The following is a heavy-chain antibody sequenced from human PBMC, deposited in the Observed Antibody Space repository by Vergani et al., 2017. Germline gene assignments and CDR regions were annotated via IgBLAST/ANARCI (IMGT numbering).Heavy chain of an antibody. CDR2: IYYSGST. Sequence: QLQLQESGPGLVTPSETLSLTCTVSGGSISSSSYYWGWVRQPPGKGLEWIGSIYYSGSTYYNPSLKSRVTISVDTSKNQFSLKLSSVTAADTAVYYCARYGTTVDYWGQGTLVTVSS. V-gene: IGHV4-39*01. D-gene: IGHD4-17*01. CDR1: GGSISSSSYY. J-gene: IGHJ4*02. CDR3: ARYGTTVDY.